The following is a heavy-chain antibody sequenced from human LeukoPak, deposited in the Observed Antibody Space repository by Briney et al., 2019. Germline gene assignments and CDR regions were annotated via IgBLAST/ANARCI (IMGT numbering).Heavy chain of an antibody. J-gene: IGHJ6*03. CDR2: INHSGST. V-gene: IGHV4-34*01. CDR3: ARVFRYYYYYMDV. CDR1: GGSFSGYY. Sequence: SETLSLTCAVYGGSFSGYYWSWIRQPPGKGLEWIGEINHSGSTNYNPSLKSRVTISVDTSKNQFSLKLSSVTAADTAVYYCARVFRYYYYYMDVWGKGTTVTISS.